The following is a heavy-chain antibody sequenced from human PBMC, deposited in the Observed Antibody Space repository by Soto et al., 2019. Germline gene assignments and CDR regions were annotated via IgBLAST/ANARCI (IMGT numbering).Heavy chain of an antibody. CDR1: GGTFGSYA. CDR2: IIPIFGTA. CDR3: AREGKALGYCSRGSCADAFDI. V-gene: IGHV1-69*13. D-gene: IGHD2-15*01. J-gene: IGHJ3*02. Sequence: SVAVCCAACGGTFGSYARSWVRQAPGQGLEWMGGIIPIFGTANYAQKFQGRVTITADESTSTAYMELSSLRSEDTAVYYCAREGKALGYCSRGSCADAFDIWGQGTMVTVSS.